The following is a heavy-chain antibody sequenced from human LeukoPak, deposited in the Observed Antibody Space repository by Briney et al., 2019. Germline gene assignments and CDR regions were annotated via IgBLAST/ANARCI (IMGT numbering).Heavy chain of an antibody. J-gene: IGHJ5*02. CDR3: ARSRADWFDP. CDR2: IYYSGST. Sequence: SETLSLTCTVSGGSISSYYWSRIRQPPGKGLEWIGYIYYSGSTNYNPSLKSRVTISVDTSKNQFSLKLSSVTAADTAVYYCARSRADWFDPWGQGTLVTVSS. CDR1: GGSISSYY. V-gene: IGHV4-59*01.